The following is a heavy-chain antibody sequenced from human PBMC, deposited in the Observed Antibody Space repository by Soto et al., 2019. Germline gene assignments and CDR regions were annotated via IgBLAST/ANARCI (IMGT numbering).Heavy chain of an antibody. J-gene: IGHJ4*02. V-gene: IGHV1-2*02. Sequence: QVHLVQSGAEVKKPGASVKVSCKASGNTFTGCYIHWVRQAPGQGLEWMGWINPNGGGTNYAQKFQGRVTMTRDTSITTAYMEVSRLTSDYTAVYFCTRDPYSNSPHFDSWGQGTLVTVSS. D-gene: IGHD4-4*01. CDR2: INPNGGGT. CDR1: GNTFTGCY. CDR3: TRDPYSNSPHFDS.